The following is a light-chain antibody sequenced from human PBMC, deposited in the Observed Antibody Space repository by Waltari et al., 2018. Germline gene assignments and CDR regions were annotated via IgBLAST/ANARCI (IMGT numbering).Light chain of an antibody. Sequence: QSALTQPASVSGSPGQSITISCSGTSSDVGGQNFVSWFQQHPGKAPKLMIYGVSNRPSGISNRFYGSKSGNTASLTISGLQTEDEADYYCSSYTSAYTWVFGEGTKVTVL. CDR3: SSYTSAYTWV. CDR2: GVS. J-gene: IGLJ3*02. CDR1: SSDVGGQNF. V-gene: IGLV2-14*01.